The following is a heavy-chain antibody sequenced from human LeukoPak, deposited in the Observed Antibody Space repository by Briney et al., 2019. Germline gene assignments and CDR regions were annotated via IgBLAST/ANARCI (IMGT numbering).Heavy chain of an antibody. D-gene: IGHD2-15*01. CDR2: ISAGGHNT. CDR1: GFIFSDYA. Sequence: PGGSLRLSCDASGFIFSDYAMHWVRQAPGKGLEWVSGISAGGHNTYYADSVKGRFTISRDNSKNTLFVQMKSLSSDDTAVYYCANQPERYCSGGSCLPSTGWGQGTLVTVSS. V-gene: IGHV3-23*01. J-gene: IGHJ4*02. CDR3: ANQPERYCSGGSCLPSTG.